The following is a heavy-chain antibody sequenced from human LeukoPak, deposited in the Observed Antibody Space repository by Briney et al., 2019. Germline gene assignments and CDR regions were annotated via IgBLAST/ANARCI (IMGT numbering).Heavy chain of an antibody. Sequence: GASVKVSCKTSEYTFTGYYMHWVRQAPGQGLEWMGWISAYNGNTNYAQKLQGRVTMTTDTSTSTAYMELRSLRSDDTAVYYCARDYGDYYYYYMDVWGKGTTVTISS. V-gene: IGHV1-18*04. CDR2: ISAYNGNT. D-gene: IGHD4-17*01. J-gene: IGHJ6*03. CDR3: ARDYGDYYYYYMDV. CDR1: EYTFTGYY.